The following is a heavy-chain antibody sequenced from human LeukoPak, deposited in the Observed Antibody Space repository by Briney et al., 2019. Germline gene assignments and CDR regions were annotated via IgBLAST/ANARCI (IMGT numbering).Heavy chain of an antibody. D-gene: IGHD6-13*01. V-gene: IGHV1-18*01. CDR2: ISAYNGNT. CDR3: ARDSASSWYGDFDY. CDR1: GYTFTNYG. J-gene: IGHJ4*02. Sequence: GGSVKVACKASGYTFTNYGISCVRQPPGQVLEWMGWISAYNGNTNYAKKLQGRVTTTTDTSTSTAYMELRSLRSDDTAVYYCARDSASSWYGDFDYWGQGTLVTISS.